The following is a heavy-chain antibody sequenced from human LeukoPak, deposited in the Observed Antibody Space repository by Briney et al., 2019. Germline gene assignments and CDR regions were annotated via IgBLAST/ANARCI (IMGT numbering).Heavy chain of an antibody. CDR3: ARDGGAADGRYFDC. Sequence: PGRSLRLSCAASGFTFSGYSMNWVRQAPGKGLEWVSSISTTSGYLYYADSVKGRLTTPRDNAKSSLYLELNSLRPEDRAGIYFARDGGAADGRYFDCLGRGSMASVS. J-gene: IGHJ4*02. CDR1: GFTFSGYS. D-gene: IGHD3-16*01. CDR2: ISTTSGYL. V-gene: IGHV3-21*01.